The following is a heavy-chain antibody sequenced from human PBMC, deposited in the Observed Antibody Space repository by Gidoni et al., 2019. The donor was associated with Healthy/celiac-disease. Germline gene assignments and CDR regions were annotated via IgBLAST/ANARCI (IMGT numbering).Heavy chain of an antibody. D-gene: IGHD3-22*01. V-gene: IGHV4-34*01. CDR3: ARGRYHDSSGFPY. CDR1: GPSFSGYY. CDR2: ITHTGST. J-gene: IGHJ4*02. Sequence: QLQLQQWGAGLLKPSETLSLTCAMSGPSFSGYYWSWIRQSPGRGLEWIAEITHTGSTNSKPSLRRRVTISVDASKNQFSLQLRSVTAADTAVYYCARGRYHDSSGFPYWGQGTLVTVSS.